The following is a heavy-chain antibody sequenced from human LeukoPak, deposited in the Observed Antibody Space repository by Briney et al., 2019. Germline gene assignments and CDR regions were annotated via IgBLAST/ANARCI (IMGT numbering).Heavy chain of an antibody. D-gene: IGHD6-13*01. CDR2: ISYDGSNK. Sequence: GGSLRLSCAASGFTFSSYAMHWVRQAPGKGLEWVAVISYDGSNKYYADSVKGRFTISRDNAKNSLYLQMNSLRAEDTAVYYCARFGAAAAGPYYYMDVWGKGTTVTVSS. J-gene: IGHJ6*03. CDR3: ARFGAAAAGPYYYMDV. V-gene: IGHV3-30*04. CDR1: GFTFSSYA.